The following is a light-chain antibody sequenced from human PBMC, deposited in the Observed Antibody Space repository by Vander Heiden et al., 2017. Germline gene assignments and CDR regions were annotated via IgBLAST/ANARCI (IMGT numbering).Light chain of an antibody. V-gene: IGKV3-15*01. Sequence: EIVMTQSPATLSVSPGERATLSCRASQSVSSNLAWYQQKPGQAPRLLIYGASTRATGIPARFSGSGSGTEFTLTMSSLQSEDFAVYYCQVDTDWPRTFHHEGKEEI. J-gene: IGKJ1*01. CDR3: QVDTDWPRT. CDR1: QSVSSN. CDR2: GAS.